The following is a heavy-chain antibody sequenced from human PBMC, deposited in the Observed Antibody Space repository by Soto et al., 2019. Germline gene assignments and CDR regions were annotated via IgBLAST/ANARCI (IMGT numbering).Heavy chain of an antibody. CDR2: ISAYSGNT. Sequence: QVQLVQSGAEVKKPGASVKVSCKASGYTFTTYGITWVLQAPGQGLAWMGWISAYSGNTNYAQKLQGRLTVTTDTSTNTAYMDLRSLRSDDTAVYYCARVVKAGDYGDYGRYYFDYWGHGTLVTVSS. D-gene: IGHD4-17*01. J-gene: IGHJ4*01. CDR3: ARVVKAGDYGDYGRYYFDY. CDR1: GYTFTTYG. V-gene: IGHV1-18*04.